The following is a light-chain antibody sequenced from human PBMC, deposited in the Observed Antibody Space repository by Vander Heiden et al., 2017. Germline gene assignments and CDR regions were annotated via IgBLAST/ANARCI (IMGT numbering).Light chain of an antibody. CDR2: AAS. V-gene: IGKV1-27*01. J-gene: IGKJ5*01. Sequence: DIQMTQSPSSLSASVGDRVTITCRASQGISNYLASYQQKPGKGPKLLIYAASTLQTGVPSRFSGSGSGTDFTLTISSLQPADVATYYCQKDYSNPNTFGQGTQLEIK. CDR3: QKDYSNPNT. CDR1: QGISNY.